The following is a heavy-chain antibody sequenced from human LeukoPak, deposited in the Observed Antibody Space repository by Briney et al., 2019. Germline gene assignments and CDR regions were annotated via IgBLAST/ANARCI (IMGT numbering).Heavy chain of an antibody. CDR1: GGSISSGGYY. V-gene: IGHV4-31*03. D-gene: IGHD3-22*01. CDR2: IYYSGST. J-gene: IGHJ4*02. Sequence: PSQTLSLTCTVSGGSISSGGYYWSWIRQHPGKGLEWIGYIYYSGSTYYNPSLKSRVTISVDTSKNQFSLKLSSVTAADTGVYYCARGRDTLGLYYYDSSGYSYIFDYWGQGTLVTVSS. CDR3: ARGRDTLGLYYYDSSGYSYIFDY.